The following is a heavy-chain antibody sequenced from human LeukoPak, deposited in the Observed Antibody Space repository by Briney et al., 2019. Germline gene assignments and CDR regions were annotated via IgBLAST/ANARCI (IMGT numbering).Heavy chain of an antibody. CDR2: LSGSGVST. J-gene: IGHJ4*02. CDR1: GFTFSTYA. D-gene: IGHD3-9*01. Sequence: PGGSLRLSCAASGFTFSTYAMSWVRQAPGKGLEWVSALSGSGVSTYYADSVKGRFTISRDNAKNSLYLQMNSLRAEDTAVYYCAREYYDILTGLDYWGQGTLVTVSS. V-gene: IGHV3-23*01. CDR3: AREYYDILTGLDY.